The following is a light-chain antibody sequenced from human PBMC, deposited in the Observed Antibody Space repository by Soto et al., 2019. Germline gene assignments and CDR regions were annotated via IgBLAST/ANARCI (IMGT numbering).Light chain of an antibody. J-gene: IGLJ2*01. V-gene: IGLV2-11*01. CDR1: SSDVGAYNC. CDR2: DVS. Sequence: QSALTQPRSVSGSPGQSVTISCTGTSSDVGAYNCVSWYQQYPGKVPKLMIYDVSKRPSGVPDRFSGSKSGNTASLTISGLQAEDEAHYYCSSYAGSNTHVVFGGGTKVTVL. CDR3: SSYAGSNTHVV.